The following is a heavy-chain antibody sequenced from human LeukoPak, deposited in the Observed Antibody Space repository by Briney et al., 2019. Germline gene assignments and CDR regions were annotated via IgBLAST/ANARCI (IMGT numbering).Heavy chain of an antibody. Sequence: ASVKVSCKASGYTFTGYYMHWVRQAPGQGLEWMGWINPNSGGTNYAQKFQGRVTMTRDTSISTAYMELSRLRSDDTAVYYCARAGWENEPFFDYWGQGTLSPSPQ. J-gene: IGHJ4*02. CDR2: INPNSGGT. V-gene: IGHV1-2*02. D-gene: IGHD1-26*01. CDR3: ARAGWENEPFFDY. CDR1: GYTFTGYY.